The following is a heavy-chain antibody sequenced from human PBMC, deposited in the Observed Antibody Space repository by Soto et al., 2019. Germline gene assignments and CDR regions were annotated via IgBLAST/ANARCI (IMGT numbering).Heavy chain of an antibody. Sequence: VQLLESGGGLVQPGGSLRLSCAASGFTFSSYAISWVRQAPGQGLEWMGGIIPIFGTANYAQKFQGRVTITADESTSTAYMELSSLRSEDTAVYYCASSSLELRVFDYWGQGTLVTVSS. D-gene: IGHD1-7*01. J-gene: IGHJ4*02. CDR2: IIPIFGTA. CDR1: GFTFSSYA. V-gene: IGHV1-69*01. CDR3: ASSSLELRVFDY.